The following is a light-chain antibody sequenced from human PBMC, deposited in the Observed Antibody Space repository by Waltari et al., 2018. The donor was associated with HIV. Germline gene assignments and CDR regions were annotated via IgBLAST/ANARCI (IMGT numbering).Light chain of an antibody. CDR2: WAA. J-gene: IGKJ1*01. CDR1: QSVLYTSNNKNY. Sequence: DIVLSQSPDSLVVSLGERATINCKSSQSVLYTSNNKNYLAWYQQKPGQPPKLRICWAATRESGVPDRFSGSGSGTDFTLTISSLQAEDVAVYYCQQYYSTPWTFGQGTKVEIK. CDR3: QQYYSTPWT. V-gene: IGKV4-1*01.